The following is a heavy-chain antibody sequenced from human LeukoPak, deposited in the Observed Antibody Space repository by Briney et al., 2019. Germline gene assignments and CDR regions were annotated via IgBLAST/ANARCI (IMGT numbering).Heavy chain of an antibody. CDR3: ARVGGYCSDTSCLPFDY. CDR2: TYHTGST. J-gene: IGHJ4*02. Sequence: PSETLSLTCTVSGYSISSGYYWGWIRQPPRQGLEWVGSTYHTGSTYYNPSLKSRVTISVDTSKNHFSLRLSAVTAADTAVYYCARVGGYCSDTSCLPFDYWGQGTLVIVSS. V-gene: IGHV4-38-2*02. D-gene: IGHD2-2*01. CDR1: GYSISSGYY.